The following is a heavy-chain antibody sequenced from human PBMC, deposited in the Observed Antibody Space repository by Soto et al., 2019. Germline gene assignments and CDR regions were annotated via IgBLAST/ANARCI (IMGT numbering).Heavy chain of an antibody. CDR2: IYSGGTT. D-gene: IGHD3-3*01. V-gene: IGHV3-66*01. CDR3: ARDKYDFFRFDY. J-gene: IGHJ4*02. CDR1: GFTVSSNY. Sequence: GGSLRLSCAASGFTVSSNYMSWVRQAPGKGLEWVSVIYSGGTTFYADSVKGRFTISRDNAKNSLYLQMNSLRDEDTAVYYCARDKYDFFRFDYWGQGTLVTVSS.